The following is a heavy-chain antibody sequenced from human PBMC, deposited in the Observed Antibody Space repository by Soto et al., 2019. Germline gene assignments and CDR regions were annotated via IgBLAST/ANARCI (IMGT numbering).Heavy chain of an antibody. CDR1: GGSISSSSYY. D-gene: IGHD2-15*01. V-gene: IGHV4-39*01. CDR3: ARCHCSGGSCPSYNWFDP. Sequence: QLQLQESGPGLVKPSDTLSLTCTVSGGSISSSSYYWGWIRQPPGKGLEWIGSIYYSGSTYYNPSLKSRVTISVDTSKNQFSLKLSSVTAADTAVYYCARCHCSGGSCPSYNWFDPWGQGTLVTVSS. J-gene: IGHJ5*02. CDR2: IYYSGST.